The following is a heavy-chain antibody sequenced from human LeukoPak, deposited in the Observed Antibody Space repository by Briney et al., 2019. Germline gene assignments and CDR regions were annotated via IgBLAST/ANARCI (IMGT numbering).Heavy chain of an antibody. CDR3: AMNFCSGSYYHFDH. V-gene: IGHV5-51*01. CDR1: GYSFTSYW. D-gene: IGHD1-26*01. J-gene: IGHJ4*02. CDR2: IHPGDSDT. Sequence: GESLKISCRGSGYSFTSYWIGWVRQMPGKGLEWMGIIHPGDSDTRYSPSFLGQVTISADKSINTAYLQWSSLKPSDTAMYYCAMNFCSGSYYHFDHWGQGTLVTVSS.